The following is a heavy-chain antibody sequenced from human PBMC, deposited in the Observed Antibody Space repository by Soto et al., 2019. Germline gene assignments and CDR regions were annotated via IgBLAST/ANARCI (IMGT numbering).Heavy chain of an antibody. J-gene: IGHJ4*02. Sequence: LKISCKGSGYKFTNYWLSWVRQTPGKGLEWMGRIDPSDSYINFSPSFRGHVTISIDESISTAHLQWSSLKASDTATYYCAIVTAETAYHYFDFWGQGTLVTVSS. CDR2: IDPSDSYI. CDR1: GYKFTNYW. CDR3: AIVTAETAYHYFDF. V-gene: IGHV5-10-1*01. D-gene: IGHD1-1*01.